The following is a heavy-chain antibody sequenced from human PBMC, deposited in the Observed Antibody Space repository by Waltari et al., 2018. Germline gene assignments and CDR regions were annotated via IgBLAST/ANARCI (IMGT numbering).Heavy chain of an antibody. J-gene: IGHJ4*02. CDR1: GFTFSSYA. Sequence: QVQLVESGGGVVQPGRSLRLSCAASGFTFSSYAMHWVRQAPGKGLEWVAVISYDGSNKYYADSVKGRFTISRDNSKNTLYLQMNSLRAEDTAVYYCARDNHYDYWGQGTLVTVSS. CDR2: ISYDGSNK. CDR3: ARDNHYDY. V-gene: IGHV3-30*01.